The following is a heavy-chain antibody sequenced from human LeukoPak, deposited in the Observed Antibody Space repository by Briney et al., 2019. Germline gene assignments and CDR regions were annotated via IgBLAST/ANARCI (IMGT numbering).Heavy chain of an antibody. V-gene: IGHV3-23*01. CDR1: GFTFSSYA. Sequence: PGGSLRLSCAASGFTFSSYAMSWVRQAPGKGLEWVSAISGSGGSTYYADSVKGRFTISRDNSKNTLYLQMNSLRAEDTAVYYCAKVYAGYSSGWYGGAFEIWGQGTMVTVSS. J-gene: IGHJ3*02. CDR2: ISGSGGST. CDR3: AKVYAGYSSGWYGGAFEI. D-gene: IGHD6-19*01.